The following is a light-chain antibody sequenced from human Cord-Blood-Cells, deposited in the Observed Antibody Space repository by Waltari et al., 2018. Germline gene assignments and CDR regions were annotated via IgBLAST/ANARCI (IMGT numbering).Light chain of an antibody. CDR3: SSYTSSSTYV. CDR1: SMDVGGYNY. V-gene: IGLV2-14*01. CDR2: DVS. J-gene: IGLJ1*01. Sequence: QSALTQPASVSGSPGQSITSSSTGTSMDVGGYNYVSCYQQHPGKAPKLIIYDVSKRPSGVSNRFSGSKSGNTASLTISGLQAEDEADYYCSSYTSSSTYVFGTGTKVTVL.